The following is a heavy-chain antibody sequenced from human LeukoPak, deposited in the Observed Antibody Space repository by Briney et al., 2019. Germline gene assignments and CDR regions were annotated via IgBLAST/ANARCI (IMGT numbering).Heavy chain of an antibody. CDR2: IRRSSTTI. CDR3: ARDARSHCGTDACYGPYFDH. D-gene: IGHD2-2*01. CDR1: GFTFSISS. J-gene: IGHJ4*02. Sequence: PGGSLRLSCTASGFTFSISSMNWVRQTPGKGLEWISYIRRSSTTIYYADSVKGRFTISRDNGGNSLYLQMNDLRAEDTGVYFCARDARSHCGTDACYGPYFDHWGQGSVVTVSS. V-gene: IGHV3-48*01.